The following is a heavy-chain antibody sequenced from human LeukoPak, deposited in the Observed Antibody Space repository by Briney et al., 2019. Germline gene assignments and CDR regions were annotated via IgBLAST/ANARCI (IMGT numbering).Heavy chain of an antibody. Sequence: SQTLSLTCTVSGGSISSGGYYWSWIRQHPGKGLEWIGYIYYSGSTYYNPSLKSRVTISVDTSKNQFSLKLSSVTAADTAVYYCARVVSGVGYSYGLYSDYWVHGTLVTVSS. J-gene: IGHJ4*01. CDR2: IYYSGST. V-gene: IGHV4-31*03. CDR1: GGSISSGGYY. CDR3: ARVVSGVGYSYGLYSDY. D-gene: IGHD5-18*01.